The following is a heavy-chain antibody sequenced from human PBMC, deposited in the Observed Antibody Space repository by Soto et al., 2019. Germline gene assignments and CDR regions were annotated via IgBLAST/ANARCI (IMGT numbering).Heavy chain of an antibody. D-gene: IGHD3-16*01. CDR2: IYYSGST. CDR3: ARDVARGGNFDY. V-gene: IGHV4-31*03. Sequence: QVQLQESGPGLVKPSQTLSLTCTVSGGSISSGGYYWSWIRQHPGKGLEWIGYIYYSGSTYYNPSLKSRVTISVDTAKNLFSLKLSSVTAADTAVYYCARDVARGGNFDYWGQGTLVTVSS. CDR1: GGSISSGGYY. J-gene: IGHJ4*02.